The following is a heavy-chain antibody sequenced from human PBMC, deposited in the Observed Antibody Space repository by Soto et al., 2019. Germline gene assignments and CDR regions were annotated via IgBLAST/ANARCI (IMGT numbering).Heavy chain of an antibody. Sequence: PSETLSLTCTVSGGSIITTTYYWAWLRQTPGKGLEWIGSVYYSGSTYYNPSLKSRVTISVDTSMNQFSLMLSSVTAVDTAVYFCARGPTVHSHDYWGLGNLVTVSS. CDR1: GGSIITTTYY. CDR2: VYYSGST. D-gene: IGHD1-26*01. J-gene: IGHJ4*02. V-gene: IGHV4-39*01. CDR3: ARGPTVHSHDY.